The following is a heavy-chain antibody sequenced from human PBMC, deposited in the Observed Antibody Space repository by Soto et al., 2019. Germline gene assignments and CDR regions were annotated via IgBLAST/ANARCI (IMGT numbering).Heavy chain of an antibody. J-gene: IGHJ5*02. CDR3: AREPVAGICFDP. CDR2: INSYNGNT. CDR1: GYTFTSYG. D-gene: IGHD6-19*01. Sequence: ASVKVSCKASGYTFTSYGISCVRPAPGQGLEWMGWINSYNGNTNYAQKLQGRVTMTTDTSTSTAYMELRSLRSDDTAVYYCAREPVAGICFDPWGHGTLVTVSS. V-gene: IGHV1-18*01.